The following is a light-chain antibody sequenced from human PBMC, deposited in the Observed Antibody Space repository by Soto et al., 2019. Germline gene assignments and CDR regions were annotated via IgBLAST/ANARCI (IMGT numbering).Light chain of an antibody. CDR3: KQSYSTWT. Sequence: EIQMTQSPSSLSASVGDRVTSTCRASQSISTYLNWYQQKLGKAPKLLIYAASNLQSGVPSRFRGIGSGTDFTLTISSLQPEDFATYYCKQSYSTWTFGQGTKGDIK. CDR1: QSISTY. V-gene: IGKV1-39*01. CDR2: AAS. J-gene: IGKJ1*01.